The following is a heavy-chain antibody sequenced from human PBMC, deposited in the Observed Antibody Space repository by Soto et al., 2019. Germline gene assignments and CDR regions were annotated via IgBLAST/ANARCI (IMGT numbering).Heavy chain of an antibody. CDR2: ISGSGGST. CDR3: AKEGTGTTGDASCFDY. J-gene: IGHJ4*02. CDR1: GSTFSSYA. D-gene: IGHD1-7*01. Sequence: EVQLLESGGGLVQPGGSLRLSCAASGSTFSSYAMSWVRQAPGKGLEWVSAISGSGGSTYYADSVKGRFTISRDNSKNTLYLQMNSLRAEDTAVYYCAKEGTGTTGDASCFDYWGQGTLVTVSS. V-gene: IGHV3-23*01.